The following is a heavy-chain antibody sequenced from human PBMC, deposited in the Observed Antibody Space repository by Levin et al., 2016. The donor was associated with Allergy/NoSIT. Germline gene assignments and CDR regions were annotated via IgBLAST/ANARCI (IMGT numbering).Heavy chain of an antibody. V-gene: IGHV4-59*01. CDR3: GGGYSSGWYVY. Sequence: WIRQPPGKGLEWIGYIYYSGSTNYNPSLKSRVTISVDTSKNQFSLKLSSVTAADTAVYYCGGGYSSGWYVYWGQGTLVTVSS. CDR2: IYYSGST. J-gene: IGHJ4*02. D-gene: IGHD6-19*01.